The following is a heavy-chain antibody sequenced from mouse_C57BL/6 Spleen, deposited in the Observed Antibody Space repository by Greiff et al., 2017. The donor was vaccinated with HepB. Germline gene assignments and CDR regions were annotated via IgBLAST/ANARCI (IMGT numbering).Heavy chain of an antibody. CDR3: ARRVAPYAMDY. CDR2: ISSGSSTI. Sequence: EVKLMESGGGLVKPGGSLKLSCAASGFTFSDYGMHWVRQAPEKGLEWVAYISSGSSTIYYADTVKGRFTISRDNAKNTLFLQMTSLRSEDTAMYYCARRVAPYAMDYWGKGTSVTVSS. V-gene: IGHV5-17*01. CDR1: GFTFSDYG. D-gene: IGHD1-1*01. J-gene: IGHJ4*01.